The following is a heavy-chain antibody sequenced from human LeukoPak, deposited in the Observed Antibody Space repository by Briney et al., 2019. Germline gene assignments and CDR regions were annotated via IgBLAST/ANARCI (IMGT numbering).Heavy chain of an antibody. J-gene: IGHJ4*02. Sequence: PSETLSLTCAVYGGSFSGYYWSWIRQPPGKGLGWIGEINHSGSTNYNPSLKSRVTISVDTSKNQLSLKLSSVTAADTAVYYCAREDYWGQGTLVTVSS. CDR2: INHSGST. V-gene: IGHV4-34*01. CDR3: AREDY. CDR1: GGSFSGYY.